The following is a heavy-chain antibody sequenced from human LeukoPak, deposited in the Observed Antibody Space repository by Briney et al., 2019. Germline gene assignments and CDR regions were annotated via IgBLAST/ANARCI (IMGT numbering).Heavy chain of an antibody. J-gene: IGHJ4*02. CDR3: AKARGTWYSSSWYPGGLDS. CDR1: GFNIGDYV. CDR2: IWYDGSNK. Sequence: PGGSLRLSCSASGFNIGDYVMHWVRQAPGKGLEWVAVIWYDGSNKYYADSVKGRFTMSRDNSKNTLYLQMNSLRAEDTALYYCAKARGTWYSSSWYPGGLDSWGQGTLVTVSS. V-gene: IGHV3-33*06. D-gene: IGHD6-13*01.